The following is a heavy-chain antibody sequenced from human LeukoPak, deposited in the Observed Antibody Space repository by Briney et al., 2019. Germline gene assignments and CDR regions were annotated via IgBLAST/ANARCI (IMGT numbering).Heavy chain of an antibody. D-gene: IGHD4-17*01. CDR2: INHGGST. CDR1: GGSFSGYY. Sequence: PSETLSLTCAVYGGSFSGYYWGWIRQTPGKGLEWIGEINHGGSTNYNPSLKSRVTMSADTSKNQFSLNLASVTAADTAVYYCARASDNDDYSLDYFYYMDVWGEGTTVTVSS. CDR3: ARASDNDDYSLDYFYYMDV. J-gene: IGHJ6*03. V-gene: IGHV4-34*01.